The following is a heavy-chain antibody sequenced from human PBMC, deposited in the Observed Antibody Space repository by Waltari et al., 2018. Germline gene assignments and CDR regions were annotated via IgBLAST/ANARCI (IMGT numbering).Heavy chain of an antibody. V-gene: IGHV1-69*11. CDR3: ASDRGVAATPARGDY. J-gene: IGHJ4*02. CDR2: FIPILGTA. D-gene: IGHD2-15*01. Sequence: QFQLGQSAAEVTKPWSSVKVSCKASGGTFSSYAISWVRQAPGQGLEWMGGFIPILGTANSAKKFHGRVTITADESTTTAYMELSSLRSEDTAVYYCASDRGVAATPARGDYWGQGTLVTVSS. CDR1: GGTFSSYA.